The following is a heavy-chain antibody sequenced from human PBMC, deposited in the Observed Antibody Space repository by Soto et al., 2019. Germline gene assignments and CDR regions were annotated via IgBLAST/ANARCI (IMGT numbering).Heavy chain of an antibody. V-gene: IGHV3-74*01. CDR3: ARCWGFTDY. CDR1: GFSLSHYW. D-gene: IGHD7-27*01. J-gene: IGHJ4*02. Sequence: EVQLVESGGGLIQPGGALRLTCTASGFSLSHYWMHWIRQAPGKGLVWVSRINLDGSSTDYAPSVKGRFTISRDNAKNTLYLQMNRLAADDTAVYYCARCWGFTDYWGRGTLVTVSS. CDR2: INLDGSST.